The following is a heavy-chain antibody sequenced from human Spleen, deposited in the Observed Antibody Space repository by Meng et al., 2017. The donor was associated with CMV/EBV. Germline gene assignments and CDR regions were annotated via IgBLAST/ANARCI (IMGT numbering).Heavy chain of an antibody. D-gene: IGHD5-12*01. J-gene: IGHJ4*02. CDR3: ARGDSDTTWLVFDY. V-gene: IGHV3-23*01. CDR1: GFTCNKYA. CDR2: ITATGGTT. Sequence: ASGFTCNKYAMTLVRQAPGEGLEWVSTITATGGTTFYADSVKGRFTISRDDSSNTLYLQMKSLRVDDTALFYCARGDSDTTWLVFDYWGLGALVTVSS.